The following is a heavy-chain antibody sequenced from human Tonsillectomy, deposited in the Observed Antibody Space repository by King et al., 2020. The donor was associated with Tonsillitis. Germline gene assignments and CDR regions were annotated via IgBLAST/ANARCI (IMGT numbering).Heavy chain of an antibody. V-gene: IGHV3-23*04. D-gene: IGHD2-21*02. Sequence: VQLVESGGGLVQPGGSLRLSCAASGFTFSSYAMNWVRQAPGKGLEWVSDISGSGGSTYYADSVKGRFTISRDNSKNTLYLQMNSLRAEDTALYYCAKDSTYCGGDFLFLNGAFDIWGQGTMVTVSS. CDR2: ISGSGGST. J-gene: IGHJ3*02. CDR3: AKDSTYCGGDFLFLNGAFDI. CDR1: GFTFSSYA.